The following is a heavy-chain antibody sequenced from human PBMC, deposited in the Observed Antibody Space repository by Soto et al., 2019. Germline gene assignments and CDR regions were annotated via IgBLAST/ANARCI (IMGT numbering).Heavy chain of an antibody. Sequence: GASVKVSCKASGGTFSSYAISWVRQAPGQGLEWMGGIIPIFGTANYAQKFQGRVTITADESTSTAYMELSSLRSEDTAVYYCANGKISGWDWFDPWGQGTLVTVSS. CDR3: ANGKISGWDWFDP. D-gene: IGHD3-10*01. V-gene: IGHV1-69*13. J-gene: IGHJ5*02. CDR2: IIPIFGTA. CDR1: GGTFSSYA.